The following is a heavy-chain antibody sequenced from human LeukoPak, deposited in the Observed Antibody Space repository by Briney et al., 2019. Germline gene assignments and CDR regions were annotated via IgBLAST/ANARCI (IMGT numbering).Heavy chain of an antibody. CDR3: ARENAGLGVLPHYFDH. D-gene: IGHD3-10*01. Sequence: ASVKVSCKASGYTFTSYGINWVRQAPGQGLEGMGWINPYNGNTNYAQKLQGRVTMTTDTSTSTAYMELRSLRSDDTAVYYCARENAGLGVLPHYFDHWGQGALVTVSS. CDR2: INPYNGNT. V-gene: IGHV1-18*01. J-gene: IGHJ4*02. CDR1: GYTFTSYG.